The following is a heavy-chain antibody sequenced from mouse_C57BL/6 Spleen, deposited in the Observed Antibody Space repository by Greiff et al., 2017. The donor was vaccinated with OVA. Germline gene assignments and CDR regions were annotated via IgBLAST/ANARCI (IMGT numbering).Heavy chain of an antibody. D-gene: IGHD1-1*01. CDR1: GYTFTSYW. V-gene: IGHV1-64*01. J-gene: IGHJ3*01. CDR3: ARSDYYYGSSSFAY. CDR2: IHPNSGST. Sequence: QVQLKQPGAELVKPGASVKLSCKASGYTFTSYWMHWVKQRPGQGLEWIGMIHPNSGSTNYNEKFKSKATLTVDKSSSTAYMQLSSLTSEDSAVYYCARSDYYYGSSSFAYWGQGTLVTVSA.